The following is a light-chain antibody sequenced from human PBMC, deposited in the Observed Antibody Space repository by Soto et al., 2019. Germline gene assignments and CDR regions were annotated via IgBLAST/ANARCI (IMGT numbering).Light chain of an antibody. V-gene: IGKV1-5*03. CDR1: QTISSW. Sequence: DIQMTQSPFTLSASVGDRVTISCRAGQTISSWLAWYQHKPGKAPKLLIYKASTLQTGVPSRFSGSGSGTEFTLPISSLQPDDFATYFCQQYSRYPWTFGQGTKVEIK. CDR2: KAS. CDR3: QQYSRYPWT. J-gene: IGKJ1*01.